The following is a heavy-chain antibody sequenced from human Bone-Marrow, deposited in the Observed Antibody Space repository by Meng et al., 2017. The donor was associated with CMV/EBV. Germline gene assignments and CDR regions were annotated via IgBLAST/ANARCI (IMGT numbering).Heavy chain of an antibody. J-gene: IGHJ5*02. CDR1: GYTFTGYY. V-gene: IGHV1-2*02. Sequence: ASVKVSCKASGYTFTGYYMHWVRQAPGQGLEWMGWINPNSGGTNYAQKFQGRVTITADKSTSTAYMGLSSLRTEDTAVYYCARDLAVGSSPPPFDPWGQGTLVTVSS. CDR3: ARDLAVGSSPPPFDP. CDR2: INPNSGGT. D-gene: IGHD2-15*01.